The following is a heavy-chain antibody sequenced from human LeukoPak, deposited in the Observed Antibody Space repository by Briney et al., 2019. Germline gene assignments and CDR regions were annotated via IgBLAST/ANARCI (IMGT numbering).Heavy chain of an antibody. CDR1: GFVFSSYA. J-gene: IGHJ5*02. CDR2: ISSGATHT. CDR3: ARGPDP. Sequence: GGSLRLSCAASGFVFSSYAMHWVRQAPGKGLEWVSTISSGATHTYYPDSVKGRFTVSRDNAKNSLYLQMNSLRVEDTAVYYCARGPDPWGQGTLVTVSS. V-gene: IGHV3-21*01.